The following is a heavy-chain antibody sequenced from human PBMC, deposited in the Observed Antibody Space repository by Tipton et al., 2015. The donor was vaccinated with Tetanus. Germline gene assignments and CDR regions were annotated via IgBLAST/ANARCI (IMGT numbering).Heavy chain of an antibody. CDR3: TRDYNGLSS. CDR1: GFTFSSYL. J-gene: IGHJ4*02. D-gene: IGHD1-1*01. V-gene: IGHV3-23*01. Sequence: SLRLSCAASGFTFSSYLMSWVRQPPGKGLEWISAISANADATYYADSVKGRFTISRDNTKNTLYLQMNSLRVEDTAFYFCTRDYNGLSSWGQGTLVTVSS. CDR2: ISANADAT.